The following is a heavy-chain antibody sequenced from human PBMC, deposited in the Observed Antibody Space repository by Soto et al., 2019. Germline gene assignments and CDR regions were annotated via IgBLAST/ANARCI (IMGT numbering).Heavy chain of an antibody. CDR3: ASHLRDYYDSSGYSNNWSDP. Sequence: SETPSLTCTVSGGSISSSSYYWGWIRQPPGKGLEWIGSIYYSGSTYYNPSLKSRVTISVDTSKNQFSLKLSSVTAADTAVYYCASHLRDYYDSSGYSNNWSDPWGQGTLTTVSS. J-gene: IGHJ5*02. CDR2: IYYSGST. D-gene: IGHD3-22*01. CDR1: GGSISSSSYY. V-gene: IGHV4-39*01.